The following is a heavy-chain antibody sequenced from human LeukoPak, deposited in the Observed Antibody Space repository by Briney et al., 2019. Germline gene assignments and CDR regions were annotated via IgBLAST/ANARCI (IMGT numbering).Heavy chain of an antibody. V-gene: IGHV1-2*02. CDR3: ARADRLDGGPYLIGP. D-gene: IGHD2-21*01. CDR1: GYSFTDHY. Sequence: ASVKVSCKTSGYSFTDHYMHWVRQAPGQGLEWMGWINPNSGGTSSAQKFQGRVTMTRDTSITTVYMEVSWLTSDDTAIYYFARADRLDGGPYLIGPRGQGTLVSVSS. J-gene: IGHJ4*02. CDR2: INPNSGGT.